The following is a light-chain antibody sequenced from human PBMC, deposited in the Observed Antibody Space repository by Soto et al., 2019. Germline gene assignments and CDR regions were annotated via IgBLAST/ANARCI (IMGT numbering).Light chain of an antibody. V-gene: IGLV6-57*01. CDR1: SGSVASNY. J-gene: IGLJ3*02. Sequence: NFMLTQPHSVSASPGKTVIISCTRSSGSVASNYVQWYQQRPGSSPTTVIYENNQRPSGVPDRFSGSIDSSSNSASLTISGLKTEDEADYYCQSYDNNNHAVFGRGTKLTVL. CDR2: ENN. CDR3: QSYDNNNHAV.